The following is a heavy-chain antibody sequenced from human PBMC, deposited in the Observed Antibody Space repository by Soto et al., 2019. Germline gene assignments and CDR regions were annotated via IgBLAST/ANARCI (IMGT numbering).Heavy chain of an antibody. D-gene: IGHD3-16*02. CDR1: GGSLSSYY. J-gene: IGHJ5*02. V-gene: IGHV4-59*01. CDR3: GGGARGSYRLNWFDP. CDR2: IYYSGST. Sequence: SETLSLTCTVSGGSLSSYYWSWIRQPPGKGLGWIGYIYYSGSTNYNPSLKSRVTISVDTSKNQFSLKLSSVTAADTAVYYCGGGARGSYRLNWFDPWGQGTLVTVSS.